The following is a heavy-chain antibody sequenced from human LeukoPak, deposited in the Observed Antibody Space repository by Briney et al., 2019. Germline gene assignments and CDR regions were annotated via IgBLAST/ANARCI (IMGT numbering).Heavy chain of an antibody. V-gene: IGHV3-23*01. CDR3: AKDQRGVHSSGWYDEEYYFDY. Sequence: PGGSLRLSCAASGFTFSSYAMSWVRQAPGKGLEWVSAISGSGGSTYYADSVKGRFTISRDNSKNTLYLQMNSLRAEDTAVYYCAKDQRGVHSSGWYDEEYYFDYWGQGTLVTVSS. CDR1: GFTFSSYA. CDR2: ISGSGGST. J-gene: IGHJ4*02. D-gene: IGHD6-19*01.